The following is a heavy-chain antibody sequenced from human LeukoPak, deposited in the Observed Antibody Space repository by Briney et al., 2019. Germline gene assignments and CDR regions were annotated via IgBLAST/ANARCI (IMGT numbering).Heavy chain of an antibody. Sequence: GGSLRLSCAASGFTFSSYGMHWVRQAPGKGLEWVAVISYDGSNKYYADSVKGRFTISRDNSKNTLYLQMNSLRAEDTAVYYCARDRRGDYGDYYFDYWGQGTLVTVSS. J-gene: IGHJ4*02. V-gene: IGHV3-30*03. CDR2: ISYDGSNK. CDR1: GFTFSSYG. CDR3: ARDRRGDYGDYYFDY. D-gene: IGHD4-17*01.